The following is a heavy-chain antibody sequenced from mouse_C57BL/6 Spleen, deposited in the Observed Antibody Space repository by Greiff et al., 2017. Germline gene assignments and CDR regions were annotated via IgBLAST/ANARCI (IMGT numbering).Heavy chain of an antibody. CDR3: ARDNGYGAMDY. CDR2: INYDGSST. CDR1: GFTFSDYY. Sequence: EVKLMESEGGLVQPGSSMKLSCTASGFTFSDYYMAWVRQVPEKGLEWVANINYDGSSTYYLDSLKSRFIISRDNAKNILYLQMSSLKSEDTATYYCARDNGYGAMDYWGQGTSVTVSS. V-gene: IGHV5-16*01. D-gene: IGHD2-2*01. J-gene: IGHJ4*01.